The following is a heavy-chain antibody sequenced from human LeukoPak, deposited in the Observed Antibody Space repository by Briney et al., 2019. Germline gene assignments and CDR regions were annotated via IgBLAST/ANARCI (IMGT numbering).Heavy chain of an antibody. V-gene: IGHV5-51*01. Sequence: GESLKISCKGSGYRFTSYWIGWVRQMPGKGLEWMGSIYPGDSDTRYSPSFQGQVTISADKSITTAYLQWSSLRASDTAMYYCATPQVSGWNFDYWGQGTLVTVSS. CDR1: GYRFTSYW. J-gene: IGHJ4*02. CDR3: ATPQVSGWNFDY. D-gene: IGHD6-19*01. CDR2: IYPGDSDT.